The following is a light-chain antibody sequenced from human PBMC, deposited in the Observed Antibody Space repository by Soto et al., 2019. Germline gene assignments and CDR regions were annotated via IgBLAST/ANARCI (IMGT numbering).Light chain of an antibody. CDR1: QSISGIY. CDR2: GVS. J-gene: IGKJ3*01. Sequence: EIVLTPSPGAPSLSPRERATLSSRASQSISGIYFAWYQQKPGQAPRLLIYGVSSRATGIPDRFTGGGSGTDFTLTISRLEPEDFAVYYCQQYGTSPFTFGPGTKVDIK. V-gene: IGKV3-20*01. CDR3: QQYGTSPFT.